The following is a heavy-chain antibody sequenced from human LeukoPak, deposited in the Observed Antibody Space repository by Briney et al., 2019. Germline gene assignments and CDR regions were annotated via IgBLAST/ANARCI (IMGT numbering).Heavy chain of an antibody. Sequence: GASVKVSCKASGGTFSSYAISWVRQAPGQGLEWMGGIIPIFGTANYAQKFQGRVTITTDESTSTAYMELSSLRSEDTAVYYCAREVGATRDYYYYYMDVWGKGTTVTVSS. CDR2: IIPIFGTA. D-gene: IGHD1-26*01. CDR1: GGTFSSYA. V-gene: IGHV1-69*05. J-gene: IGHJ6*03. CDR3: AREVGATRDYYYYYMDV.